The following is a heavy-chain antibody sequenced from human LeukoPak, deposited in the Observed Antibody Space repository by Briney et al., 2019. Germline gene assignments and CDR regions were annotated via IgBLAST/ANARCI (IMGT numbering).Heavy chain of an antibody. V-gene: IGHV4-59*01. CDR1: GGSISSYY. CDR2: IYYSGST. J-gene: IGHJ4*02. Sequence: SETLSLTCTVSGGSISSYYWSWIRQPPGKGLEWIGYIYYSGSTNYNPSLKSRVTISVDTSKNQFSLTLSSVTAADTAVYYCAREGRGGYFDYWGQGTLVTVSS. CDR3: AREGRGGYFDY. D-gene: IGHD3-10*01.